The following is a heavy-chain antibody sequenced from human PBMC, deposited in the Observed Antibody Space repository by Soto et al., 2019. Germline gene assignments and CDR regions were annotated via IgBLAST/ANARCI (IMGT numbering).Heavy chain of an antibody. D-gene: IGHD3-22*01. CDR3: ARDVDRRDYDSTGYSFDY. J-gene: IGHJ4*02. CDR1: GFTVSDNY. CDR2: IYRGTT. Sequence: EVQLVESGGGLVQPGGSLRLSCAASGFTVSDNYMNWVRQAPGKGLEWVAVIYRGTTYYADSVKGRFTISRDNSKNTLYLQMSSLRPEDTAGYDCARDVDRRDYDSTGYSFDYWGQGTLVAVSS. V-gene: IGHV3-66*01.